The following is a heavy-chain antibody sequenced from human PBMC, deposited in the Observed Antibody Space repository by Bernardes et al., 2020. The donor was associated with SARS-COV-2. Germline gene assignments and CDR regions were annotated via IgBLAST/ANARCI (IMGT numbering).Heavy chain of an antibody. Sequence: GGSLRLSCAASGFPFSTFAMHWVRQAPGQGLEWVAIISYDGTTKYNEDSVKGRFTISRDNSKNTLFLQLNSLTTEDTAVYYCAREWEDYTSSLFDFWGQGTLVTVSS. D-gene: IGHD1-26*01. CDR3: AREWEDYTSSLFDF. J-gene: IGHJ4*02. V-gene: IGHV3-30*04. CDR1: GFPFSTFA. CDR2: ISYDGTTK.